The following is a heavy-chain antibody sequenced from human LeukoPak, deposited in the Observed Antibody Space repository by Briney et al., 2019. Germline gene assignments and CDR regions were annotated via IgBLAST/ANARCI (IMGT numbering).Heavy chain of an antibody. CDR2: INPNSGGT. CDR3: ARNKLVGATHTYDAFDI. D-gene: IGHD1-26*01. CDR1: GYTSTGYY. Sequence: ASVKVSCKASGYTSTGYYMHWVRQAPGQGLEWMGWINPNSGGTNYAQKFQGRVTMTRDTSISTAYMELSRLRSDDTAVYYCARNKLVGATHTYDAFDIWGQGTMVTVSS. V-gene: IGHV1-2*02. J-gene: IGHJ3*02.